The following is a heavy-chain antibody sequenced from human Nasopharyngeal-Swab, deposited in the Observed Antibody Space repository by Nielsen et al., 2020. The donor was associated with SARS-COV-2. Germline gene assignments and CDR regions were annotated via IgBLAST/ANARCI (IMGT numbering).Heavy chain of an antibody. D-gene: IGHD3-3*01. CDR3: ARVNDFWSGVDV. CDR2: ISSSTTTR. CDR1: GFTFSSYS. V-gene: IGHV3-48*04. J-gene: IGHJ6*02. Sequence: GESLKISCVASGFTFSSYSMNWVRQAPGKGLEWVSDISSSTTTRYYADSVKGRFTISRDNAKNSLYLQMNSLRAEDTAVYYCARVNDFWSGVDVWGQGTTVTVSS.